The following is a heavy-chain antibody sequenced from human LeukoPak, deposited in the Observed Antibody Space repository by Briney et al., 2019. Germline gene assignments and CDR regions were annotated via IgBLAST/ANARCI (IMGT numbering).Heavy chain of an antibody. V-gene: IGHV4-39*01. CDR3: ARVSSGSAYDAFDI. D-gene: IGHD3-22*01. CDR2: IYYSGST. Sequence: SETLSLTCTVSGGSISSSSYYWGWIRQPPGKGLEWIGSIYYSGSTYYNPSLKSRVTISVDTSKNQFSLKLSSVTAADTAVYYCARVSSGSAYDAFDIWGQGTMVTVSS. CDR1: GGSISSSSYY. J-gene: IGHJ3*02.